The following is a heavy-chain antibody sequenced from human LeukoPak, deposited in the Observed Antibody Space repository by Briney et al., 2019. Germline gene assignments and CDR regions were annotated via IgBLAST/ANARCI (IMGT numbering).Heavy chain of an antibody. Sequence: PGGSLRLSGAASGFTFSSYSMNWVRKAPGKGLEWVSSISSSSSYIYYADSVKGRFTISRDNAKNSLYLQMNSLRAEDTAVYYCARADWDTAMIDYWGQGTLVTVSS. CDR2: ISSSSSYI. V-gene: IGHV3-21*01. CDR1: GFTFSSYS. J-gene: IGHJ4*02. D-gene: IGHD5-18*01. CDR3: ARADWDTAMIDY.